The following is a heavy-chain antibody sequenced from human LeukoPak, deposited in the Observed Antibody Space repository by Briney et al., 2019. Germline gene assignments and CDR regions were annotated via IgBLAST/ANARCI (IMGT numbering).Heavy chain of an antibody. D-gene: IGHD1-26*01. Sequence: ASVKVSCKAAGYTFTSYGISWVRQAPGQGLEWMGWISAYNGNTNYAQKFQGRVTITRDTSISTAYMELSRLRADDTAVYYCARGWSGSYYSHYYYYMDVWGKGTTVTVSS. J-gene: IGHJ6*03. CDR2: ISAYNGNT. CDR1: GYTFTSYG. V-gene: IGHV1-18*01. CDR3: ARGWSGSYYSHYYYYMDV.